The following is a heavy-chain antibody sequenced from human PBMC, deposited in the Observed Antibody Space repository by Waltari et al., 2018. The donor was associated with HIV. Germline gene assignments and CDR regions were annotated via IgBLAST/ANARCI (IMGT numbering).Heavy chain of an antibody. Sequence: QVHLLQSGAEVKKPGASVKVSCKASGYTFTSYPIHWLRQAPGQRLEWMAWSNAGTGNTKYSHNFQGRVTITRDTSASTAYMELSSLRSEDTAVYYCARHNSSWYGTFDHWGQGTLVTVSS. CDR1: GYTFTSYP. D-gene: IGHD6-19*01. J-gene: IGHJ4*02. V-gene: IGHV1-3*01. CDR3: ARHNSSWYGTFDH. CDR2: SNAGTGNT.